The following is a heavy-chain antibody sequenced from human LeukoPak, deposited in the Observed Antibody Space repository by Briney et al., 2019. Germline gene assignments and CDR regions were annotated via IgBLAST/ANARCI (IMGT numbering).Heavy chain of an antibody. Sequence: GGSLRLSCAASGFTFSSYEMNWVRQAPGKGLEWVAFIRYDGTNKYYADSVKGRFTISRDNSKNTLYLQMNSLRPEDTAVYYCAKDPRQWLAQNYIDYWGQGTLVTVSS. CDR1: GFTFSSYE. CDR2: IRYDGTNK. V-gene: IGHV3-30*02. D-gene: IGHD6-19*01. CDR3: AKDPRQWLAQNYIDY. J-gene: IGHJ4*02.